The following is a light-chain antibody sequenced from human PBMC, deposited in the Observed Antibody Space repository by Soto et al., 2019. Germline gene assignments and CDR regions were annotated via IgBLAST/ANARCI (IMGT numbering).Light chain of an antibody. CDR1: SSNIGSNT. CDR2: NNN. V-gene: IGLV1-44*01. CDR3: AAWDDSLNGLV. J-gene: IGLJ1*01. Sequence: QSVLTQPPSASGTPGQRVTISCSGSSSNIGSNTVNWYQQLPVTAPKLLIYNNNQRPSWVPDRFSGSKSGTSASLAISGLQSEDEADYYCAAWDDSLNGLVFGTGTKVTVL.